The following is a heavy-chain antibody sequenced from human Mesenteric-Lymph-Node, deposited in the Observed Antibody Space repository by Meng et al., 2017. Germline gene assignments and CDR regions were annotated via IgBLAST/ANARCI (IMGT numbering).Heavy chain of an antibody. D-gene: IGHD2-21*02. V-gene: IGHV1-69*05. CDR1: GYTFTSYG. J-gene: IGHJ6*02. CDR2: IIPIFGTA. CDR3: ARAYCGGDCYSHSVGIYGMDV. Sequence: GGSLRLSCKASGYTFTSYGISWVRQAPGQGLEWMGGIIPIFGTANYAQKFQGRVTITTDESTSTAYMELSSLRSEDTAVYYCARAYCGGDCYSHSVGIYGMDVWGQGTTVTVSS.